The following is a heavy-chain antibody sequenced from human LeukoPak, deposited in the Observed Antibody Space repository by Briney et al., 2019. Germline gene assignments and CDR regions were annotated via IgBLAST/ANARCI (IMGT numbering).Heavy chain of an antibody. CDR2: ISAFNGNT. CDR1: GYAFSTSG. V-gene: IGHV1-18*01. D-gene: IGHD1-26*01. CDR3: PRSLVF. J-gene: IGHJ4*02. Sequence: GGSVPVSCMASGYAFSTSGIPWLRQAPGRGLEWMGLISAFNGNTSNAHKLLDRLTLNTDTPKHTAYIEPKGLTSDETAGSFCPRSLVFWGEGTQVTVSS.